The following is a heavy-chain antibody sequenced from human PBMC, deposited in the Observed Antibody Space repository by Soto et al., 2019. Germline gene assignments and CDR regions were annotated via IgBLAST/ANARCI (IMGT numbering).Heavy chain of an antibody. CDR3: ARDKVAAPYYYYYGMDV. CDR2: INAGYGNT. D-gene: IGHD6-6*01. Sequence: ASVKVSCKASGYTFTSYAMHWVRQAPGQRLEWMGWINAGYGNTKYSQKFQGRVTITRDTSTSTAYMELSSLRSEDTAVYYCARDKVAAPYYYYYGMDVWGQGTTVTVSS. J-gene: IGHJ6*02. V-gene: IGHV1-3*01. CDR1: GYTFTSYA.